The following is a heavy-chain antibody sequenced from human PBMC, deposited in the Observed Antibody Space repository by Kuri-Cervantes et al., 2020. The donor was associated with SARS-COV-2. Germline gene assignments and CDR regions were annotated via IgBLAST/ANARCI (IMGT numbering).Heavy chain of an antibody. CDR1: GFTFSSYG. J-gene: IGHJ4*02. CDR2: IWYDGSNK. CDR3: ARAGYYDFWSGYYPVDY. V-gene: IGHV3-33*01. D-gene: IGHD3-3*01. Sequence: GGSLRLSCAASGFTFSSYGMHWVRQAPGKGLEWVAVIWYDGSNKYYADSVKGRFTISRDNSKNTRYLQMNSLRAEDTAVYYCARAGYYDFWSGYYPVDYWGQGTLVTVSS.